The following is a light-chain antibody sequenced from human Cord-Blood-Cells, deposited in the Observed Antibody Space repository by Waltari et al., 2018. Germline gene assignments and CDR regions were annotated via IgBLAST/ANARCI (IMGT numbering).Light chain of an antibody. CDR3: SSYAGSNNLV. V-gene: IGLV2-8*01. CDR1: RRDVGGSNY. J-gene: IGLJ3*02. Sequence: QSALTQPPSASGSPGQSVTISCTGTRRDVGGSNYVSWYQQHPGKAPKLMIHEVSKRPSGVPDRFSGSKSGNTASLTVSGLQAEDEADYYCSSYAGSNNLVFGGGTKLTVL. CDR2: EVS.